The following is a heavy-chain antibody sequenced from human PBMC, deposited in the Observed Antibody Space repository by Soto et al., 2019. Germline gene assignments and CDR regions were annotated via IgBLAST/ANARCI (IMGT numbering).Heavy chain of an antibody. CDR1: QFTFSSSW. J-gene: IGHJ4*02. V-gene: IGHV3-7*03. Sequence: PGGSLRLSCGASQFTFSSSWMSWVRQGPGKGLEWVADIHPYGSEINYVDSVKGQVTISADKSISTAYLQWSSLKASDTAMYYCARSRIAAFRPDYWGQGTLVTVSS. CDR2: IHPYGSEI. CDR3: ARSRIAAFRPDY. D-gene: IGHD6-13*01.